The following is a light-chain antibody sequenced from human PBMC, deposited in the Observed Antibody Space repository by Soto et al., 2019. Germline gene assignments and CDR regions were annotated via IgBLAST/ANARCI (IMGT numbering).Light chain of an antibody. Sequence: EIVLTQSPGTLSLSPGERATLSCRASQSLGSRKLAWYQQKPGQPPRLLIHAASTRATGIPDRFSGSGSGTDFTLTISRLEPEDFAVYFCELYGGSPLSFGPVTKVDVK. J-gene: IGKJ3*01. CDR1: QSLGSRK. CDR3: ELYGGSPLS. V-gene: IGKV3-20*01. CDR2: AAS.